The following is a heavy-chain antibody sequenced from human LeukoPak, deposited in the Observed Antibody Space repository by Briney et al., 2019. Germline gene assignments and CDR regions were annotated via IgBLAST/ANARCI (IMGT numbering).Heavy chain of an antibody. CDR1: GFTFSSYW. Sequence: GGSLRLSCAASGFTFSSYWMSWVRQAPGKGLEWVANIKQDGTDKYYVDSVKGRFTISRDNAKNSLYLQMNSLRAEDTAVYYCARDSQYCTNGVCHDYWGQGTLVTVSS. V-gene: IGHV3-7*01. D-gene: IGHD2-8*01. J-gene: IGHJ4*02. CDR2: IKQDGTDK. CDR3: ARDSQYCTNGVCHDY.